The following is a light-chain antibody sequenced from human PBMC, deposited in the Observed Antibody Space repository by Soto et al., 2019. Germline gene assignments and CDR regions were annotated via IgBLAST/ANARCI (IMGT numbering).Light chain of an antibody. J-gene: IGKJ1*01. CDR1: QTISSY. CDR3: QKSYSTPWT. CDR2: AAS. V-gene: IGKV1-39*01. Sequence: DIQMTQSPSSLSASVGDRVTITCRASQTISSYLNWYQQKPGKAPKLLIYAASNLQSGVPSRFSGSGSGTDFTLTISSLQPEDFATYYCQKSYSTPWTFGQGTKVEFK.